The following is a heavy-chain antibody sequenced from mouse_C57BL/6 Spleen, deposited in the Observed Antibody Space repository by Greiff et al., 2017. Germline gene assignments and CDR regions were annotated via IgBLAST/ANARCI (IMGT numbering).Heavy chain of an antibody. CDR2: INYDGSST. Sequence: EVQVVESEGGLVQPGSSMKLSCTASGFTFSDYYMAWVRQVPEKGLEWVANINYDGSSTYYLDSLKSRFIISRDNAKNILYLQMSSLKSEDTATYYCARRGYGWYFDVWGTGTTVTVSS. CDR3: ARRGYGWYFDV. J-gene: IGHJ1*03. V-gene: IGHV5-16*01. CDR1: GFTFSDYY. D-gene: IGHD3-1*01.